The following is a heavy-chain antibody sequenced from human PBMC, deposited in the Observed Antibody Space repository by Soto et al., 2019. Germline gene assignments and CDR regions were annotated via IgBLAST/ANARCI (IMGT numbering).Heavy chain of an antibody. Sequence: GGSLRLSCEVSGFTFSMYSMSWVRQSPGKGLEWVAKIPQDGVDGHYADSVKGRFTISRDNGKNSLYLQLNNLRAEDTAVYYCARDHLILPAHDFFYGSDVWGRGATVTAP. CDR1: GFTFSMYS. J-gene: IGHJ6*02. CDR2: IPQDGVDG. D-gene: IGHD2-21*02. CDR3: ARDHLILPAHDFFYGSDV. V-gene: IGHV3-7*03.